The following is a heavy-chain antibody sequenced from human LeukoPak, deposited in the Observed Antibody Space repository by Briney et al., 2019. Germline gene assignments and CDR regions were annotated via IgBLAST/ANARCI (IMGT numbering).Heavy chain of an antibody. CDR1: GYSINNGYQ. CDR3: ARDPRWLTPDCTSTSCYENYFDP. J-gene: IGHJ5*02. D-gene: IGHD2-2*01. V-gene: IGHV4-38-2*02. Sequence: PSETLSLTCAVSGYSINNGYQWAWIRQSPGRGLEWIGSIYHNGGAHYNPSLRSRAVISVDTSNNQFSLRLSSVTVADTAVYYCARDPRWLTPDCTSTSCYENYFDPWGRGTLVTVSS. CDR2: IYHNGGA.